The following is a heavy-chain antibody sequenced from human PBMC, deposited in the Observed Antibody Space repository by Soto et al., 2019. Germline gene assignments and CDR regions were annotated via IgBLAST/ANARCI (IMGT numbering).Heavy chain of an antibody. V-gene: IGHV1-18*01. CDR3: ARGRDGDY. CDR2: ISAHNGNT. D-gene: IGHD6-6*01. CDR1: GYTFTSYG. J-gene: IGHJ4*02. Sequence: QVHLVQSGAEVKKPGASVKVSCKASGYTFTSYGITWVRQAPGQGLEWMGWISAHNGNTDYAQKLQGRVIVTRDTSTSTAYMELRRLISDDTAVYYCARGRDGDYWGQGALVTVSS.